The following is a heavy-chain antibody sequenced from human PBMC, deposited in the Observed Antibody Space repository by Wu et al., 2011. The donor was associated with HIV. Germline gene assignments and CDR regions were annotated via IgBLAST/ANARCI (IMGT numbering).Heavy chain of an antibody. CDR2: IIPIFGTA. V-gene: IGHV1-69*01. Sequence: QVQLVQSGAEVKKPGSSVKVSCKASGGTLSSYAISWVRQAPGQGLEWMGGIIPIFGTANYAQKFQGRVTITTDESTSTVYMELSSLRSEDTAVYYCARTFDFWSGEEVNYYYYMDVWGKGTTVTVSS. CDR3: ARTFDFWSGEEVNYYYYMDV. J-gene: IGHJ6*03. D-gene: IGHD3-3*01. CDR1: GGTLSSYA.